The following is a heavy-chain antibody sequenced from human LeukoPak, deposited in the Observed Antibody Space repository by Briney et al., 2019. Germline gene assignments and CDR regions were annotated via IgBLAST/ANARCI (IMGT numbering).Heavy chain of an antibody. D-gene: IGHD3-10*01. V-gene: IGHV3-73*01. J-gene: IGHJ4*02. Sequence: PGGSLKLSCAASGFTFSGSAMHWVRQASGKGLEWVGRIRSKDNSYATAYAASVKGRFTISRDDSKNTAYLQMNSLKTEDTAVYYCTSWADSGTYYRGDDYWGQGTLVTVSS. CDR2: IRSKDNSYAT. CDR1: GFTFSGSA. CDR3: TSWADSGTYYRGDDY.